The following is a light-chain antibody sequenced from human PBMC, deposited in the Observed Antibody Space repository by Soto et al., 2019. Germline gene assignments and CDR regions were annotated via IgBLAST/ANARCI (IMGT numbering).Light chain of an antibody. CDR2: LGS. V-gene: IGKV2-28*01. Sequence: DIVMTQSPLSLPVTPGEPASISCRSSQSLLHSNGYNYLDWYLQKPGLSPQLLIYLGSNRASGVPARFSGSGSGTDFTLKISRVEAEDVGVYYCMQALQTPLTFGGGTKVEIK. CDR1: QSLLHSNGYNY. CDR3: MQALQTPLT. J-gene: IGKJ4*01.